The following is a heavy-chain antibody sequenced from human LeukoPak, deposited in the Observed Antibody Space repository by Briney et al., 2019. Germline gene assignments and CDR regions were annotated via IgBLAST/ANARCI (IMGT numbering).Heavy chain of an antibody. CDR3: ARESGYAVGDF. CDR1: GGSISSSSYY. J-gene: IGHJ4*02. CDR2: IYYSGST. V-gene: IGHV4-39*07. D-gene: IGHD5-12*01. Sequence: SETLSLTCTVSGGSISSSSYYWGWTHHPPGMGLEWIGSIYYSGSTNYNPSLKSRVTISVDTSKNQFSLKLSSVTAADTAVYYCARESGYAVGDFWGRGTLVSVSS.